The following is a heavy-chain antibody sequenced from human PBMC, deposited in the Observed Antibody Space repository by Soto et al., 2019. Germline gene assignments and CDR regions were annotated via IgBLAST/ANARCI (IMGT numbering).Heavy chain of an antibody. V-gene: IGHV1-24*01. CDR3: ATTAGLLYCTNGVCYRPPIDY. D-gene: IGHD2-8*01. CDR1: GYTLTELS. J-gene: IGHJ4*02. CDR2: FDPEDGET. Sequence: ASVKVSCKVSGYTLTELSMHWVRQAPGKGLEWIGGFDPEDGETIYAQKFQGRVTMTEDTSTDTAYMELSSLRSEDTAVYYCATTAGLLYCTNGVCYRPPIDYWGQGTLVTVSS.